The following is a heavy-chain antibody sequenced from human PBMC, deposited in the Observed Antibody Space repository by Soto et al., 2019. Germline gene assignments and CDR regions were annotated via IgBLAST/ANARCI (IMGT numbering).Heavy chain of an antibody. J-gene: IGHJ4*02. CDR1: EFSFNTYV. V-gene: IGHV3-30*18. CDR2: ILYDGSKE. Sequence: GGSLRLSCTDSEFSFNTYVMDWVRQAPGKGLEWVARILYDGSKEYYADPVKGRFTISRDNSKNTLYLQMDRLRVEDTAVSFCAKGLALMADHWGQGTPVTVSS. CDR3: AKGLALMADH. D-gene: IGHD2-21*01.